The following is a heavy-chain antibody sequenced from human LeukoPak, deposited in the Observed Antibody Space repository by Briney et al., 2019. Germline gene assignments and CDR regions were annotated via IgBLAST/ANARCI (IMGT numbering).Heavy chain of an antibody. J-gene: IGHJ4*02. V-gene: IGHV3-30*04. CDR2: ISYDGSNK. CDR1: GFTFSSYA. CDR3: ARDWCSGGSCSTFAY. D-gene: IGHD2-15*01. Sequence: GGSLSLSCAASGFTFSSYAMHWVRQAPGKGLEWVAVISYDGSNKYYADSVKGRFTISRDNSKNTLYLQMNSLRAEDTAVYYCARDWCSGGSCSTFAYWGQGTLVTVSS.